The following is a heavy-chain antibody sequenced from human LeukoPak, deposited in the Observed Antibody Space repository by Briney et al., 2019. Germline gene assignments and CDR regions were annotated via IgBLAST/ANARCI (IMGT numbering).Heavy chain of an antibody. CDR2: ISVDSGLT. CDR1: GFTFNSSA. CDR3: AKLGQLATEVVY. V-gene: IGHV3-23*01. D-gene: IGHD6-13*01. Sequence: GGSLRLSCAASGFTFNSSAMSWVRQAPGQGLEWVSAISVDSGLTNYADSVKGRFTISRDNSKNTLFLLMNSLRAEDTAVYYCAKLGQLATEVVYRGQGTLVTVSS. J-gene: IGHJ4*02.